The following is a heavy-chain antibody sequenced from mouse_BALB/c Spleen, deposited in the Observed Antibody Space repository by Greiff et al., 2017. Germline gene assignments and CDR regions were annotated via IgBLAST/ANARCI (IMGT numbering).Heavy chain of an antibody. V-gene: IGHV1-5*01. Sequence: EVKLQESGTVLARPGASVKMSCKASGYSFTSYWMHWVKQRPGQGLEWIGAIYPGNSDTSYNQKFKGKAKLTAVTSASTAYMELSSLTNEDSAVYYCTRFGPMITGDYAMDYWGQGTSVTVSS. CDR3: TRFGPMITGDYAMDY. CDR2: IYPGNSDT. CDR1: GYSFTSYW. J-gene: IGHJ4*01. D-gene: IGHD2-4*01.